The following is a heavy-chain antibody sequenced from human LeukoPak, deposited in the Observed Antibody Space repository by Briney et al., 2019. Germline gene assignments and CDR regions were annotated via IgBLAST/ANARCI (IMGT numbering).Heavy chain of an antibody. Sequence: PSETLSLTCTVSGGSISSYYWSWIRQPPGKRLEWIGYIYYSGSTNYNPSLKSRVTISVDTSKNQFSLKLSSVTAADTAVYYCARDHGYGLFDYWGQGTLVTVSS. CDR3: ARDHGYGLFDY. CDR2: IYYSGST. J-gene: IGHJ4*02. D-gene: IGHD5-18*01. CDR1: GGSISSYY. V-gene: IGHV4-59*01.